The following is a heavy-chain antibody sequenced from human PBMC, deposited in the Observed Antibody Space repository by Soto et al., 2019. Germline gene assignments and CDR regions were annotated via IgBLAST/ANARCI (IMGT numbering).Heavy chain of an antibody. V-gene: IGHV3-9*01. Sequence: GGSLRLSCAASGFTFDDYAMHWVRQAPGKGLEWVSGISWNSGSIGYADSVKGRFTISRDNAKNSLYLQMNSLRAEDTALYYCAKIKVRSDYFDYWGQGTLVTVSS. J-gene: IGHJ4*02. CDR2: ISWNSGSI. CDR3: AKIKVRSDYFDY. CDR1: GFTFDDYA.